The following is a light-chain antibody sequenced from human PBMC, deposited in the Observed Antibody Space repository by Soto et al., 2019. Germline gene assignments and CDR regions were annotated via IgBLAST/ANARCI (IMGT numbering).Light chain of an antibody. CDR1: NSDIGAYNY. V-gene: IGLV2-14*01. J-gene: IGLJ1*01. CDR2: GVT. Sequence: QSALTQPASVSGSPGQSITISCTGSNSDIGAYNYVSWYQQHPGKAPKLIIHGVTNRPSGVSHRFSGSRSDYTASLTISGXQAEDEGDYYCSSYTTAYFYVFGTGTKVT. CDR3: SSYTTAYFYV.